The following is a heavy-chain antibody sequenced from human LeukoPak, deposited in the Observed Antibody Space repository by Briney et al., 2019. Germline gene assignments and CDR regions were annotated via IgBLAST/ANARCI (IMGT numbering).Heavy chain of an antibody. CDR2: INPSGGST. V-gene: IGHV1-46*01. CDR3: ARATRNNYYDSSGNLDY. Sequence: ASVKVSCKASGYTFTSYYMHWVRQAPGQGLEWMGIINPSGGSTSYAQKFQGRVTMTRDTSTSTVYMELSSLRSEDTAVYYCARATRNNYYDSSGNLDYWGQGTLVTVSS. D-gene: IGHD3-22*01. CDR1: GYTFTSYY. J-gene: IGHJ4*02.